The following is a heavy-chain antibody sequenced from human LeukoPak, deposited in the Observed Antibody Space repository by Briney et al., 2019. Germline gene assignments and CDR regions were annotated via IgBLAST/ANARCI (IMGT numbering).Heavy chain of an antibody. J-gene: IGHJ4*02. V-gene: IGHV3-33*01. CDR1: GFTFSNSG. Sequence: GGSLRLSCAASGFTFSNSGMHWVRQAPGKGLEWVAVIWYDGSDKYYADSVKGRFTISRDNSKNTLYLQMNSLRAEDTAVYYCARDYDSSGNGYFDSRGQGTLVSVSS. CDR2: IWYDGSDK. D-gene: IGHD3-10*01. CDR3: ARDYDSSGNGYFDS.